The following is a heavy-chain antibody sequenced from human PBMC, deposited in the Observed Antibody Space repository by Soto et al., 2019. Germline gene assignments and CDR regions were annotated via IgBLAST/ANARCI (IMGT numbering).Heavy chain of an antibody. J-gene: IGHJ2*01. CDR2: IYYSGST. V-gene: IGHV4-39*01. D-gene: IGHD5-12*01. CDR3: ARRSLGSGYDTYWYFDL. Sequence: SETLSLTCTVSGGSISSSSYYWGWIRQPPWKGLEWIGSIYYSGSTYYNPSLKSRVTISVDTSKNQFSLKLSSVTAADTAVYYCARRSLGSGYDTYWYFDLWGRGTLVTVSS. CDR1: GGSISSSSYY.